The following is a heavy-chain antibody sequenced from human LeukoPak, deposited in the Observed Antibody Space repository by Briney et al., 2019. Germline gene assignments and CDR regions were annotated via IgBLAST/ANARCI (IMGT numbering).Heavy chain of an antibody. V-gene: IGHV1-69*04. D-gene: IGHD2-8*01. J-gene: IGHJ4*02. CDR2: IIPILGIA. CDR1: GGTFSSYA. CDR3: ARGGAIVRASVWTEDY. Sequence: ASVKVSCKASGGTFSSYAISWVRQAPGQGLEWMGRIIPILGIANYAQKFQGRVAITADKSTSTAYVELSSLRSEDTAVYYCARGGAIVRASVWTEDYWGQGTLVTVSS.